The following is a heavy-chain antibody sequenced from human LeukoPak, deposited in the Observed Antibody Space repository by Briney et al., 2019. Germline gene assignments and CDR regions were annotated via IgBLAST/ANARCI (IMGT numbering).Heavy chain of an antibody. V-gene: IGHV3-7*04. J-gene: IGHJ6*02. CDR3: ARENRGRGGMDV. D-gene: IGHD2/OR15-2a*01. CDR2: IKQDGSEK. CDR1: EFTSSDYW. Sequence: GGSLRLSCAASEFTSSDYWMSWVRQAPGKGLEWVANIKQDGSEKHYVDSVKGRFTISRDNAKNSLYLQMNRLRAKDMAVYYCARENRGRGGMDVWGQGTTVTVSS.